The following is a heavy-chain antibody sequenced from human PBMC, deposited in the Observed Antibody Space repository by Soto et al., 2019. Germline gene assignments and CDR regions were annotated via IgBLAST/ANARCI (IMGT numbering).Heavy chain of an antibody. D-gene: IGHD6-13*01. J-gene: IGHJ6*02. V-gene: IGHV3-30-3*01. CDR1: GFTFSSYA. CDR2: ISYDGSNK. Sequence: QVQLVESGGGVVQPGRSLRLSCAASGFTFSSYAMHWVRQAPGKWLELLAVISYDGSNKYYADSVKGRFTISRDNSKNPLYLQMNSLSAEDTAVYYCARDSANAAGKSYYYGMDVWGQGTTVTVSS. CDR3: ARDSANAAGKSYYYGMDV.